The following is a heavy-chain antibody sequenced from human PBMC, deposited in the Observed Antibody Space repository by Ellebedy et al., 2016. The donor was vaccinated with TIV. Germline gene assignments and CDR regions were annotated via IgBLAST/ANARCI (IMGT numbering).Heavy chain of an antibody. J-gene: IGHJ6*02. CDR2: ISGSDGTT. V-gene: IGHV3-23*01. CDR3: ARPRIQQWVRGGKDV. D-gene: IGHD5-18*01. CDR1: GFTFSSYA. Sequence: GESLKISCAASGFTFSSYAMSLVRQAPGKGLEWVSAISGSDGTTAYADSVKGRFTISRDNSKNTLYLQMNILRAEDTAVYYCARPRIQQWVRGGKDVWGQGTTVTVSS.